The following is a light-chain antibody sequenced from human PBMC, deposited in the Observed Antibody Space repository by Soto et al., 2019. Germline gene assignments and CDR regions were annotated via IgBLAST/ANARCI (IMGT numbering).Light chain of an antibody. CDR3: QHRKTWPLT. V-gene: IGKV3-11*01. Sequence: PGARATISCRASQSVSTNLAWYQQKPGQAPRFLIYDASNRATGIPARFSGGGSGTDFTLTISSLEPEDFAVYYCQHRKTWPLTFGGGTKVDIK. CDR2: DAS. CDR1: QSVSTN. J-gene: IGKJ4*01.